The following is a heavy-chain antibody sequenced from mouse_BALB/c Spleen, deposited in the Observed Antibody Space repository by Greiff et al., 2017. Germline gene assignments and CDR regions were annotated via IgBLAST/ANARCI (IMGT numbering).Heavy chain of an antibody. CDR3: ARDGNYED. V-gene: IGHV3-2*02. D-gene: IGHD2-1*01. Sequence: EVKLVESGPGLVKPSQSLSLTCTVTGYSITSDYAWNWIRQFPGNKLEWMGYISYSGSTSYNPSLKSRISITRDTSKNQFFLQLNSVTTEDTATYYCARDGNYEDWGQGTLVTVSA. CDR1: GYSITSDYA. CDR2: ISYSGST. J-gene: IGHJ3*01.